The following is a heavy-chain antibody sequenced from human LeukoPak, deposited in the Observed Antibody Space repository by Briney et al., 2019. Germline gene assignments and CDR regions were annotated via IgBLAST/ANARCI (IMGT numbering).Heavy chain of an antibody. Sequence: SQTLSLTCTVSGGSISSGGYYWSWIRQPPGKGLEWIGYIYHSGSTYYNPSLKSRVTISVDRSKNQFSLKLSSVTVADTAVYYCARVVYSSGWYPTYWGQGTLVTVSS. CDR3: ARVVYSSGWYPTY. CDR2: IYHSGST. D-gene: IGHD6-19*01. CDR1: GGSISSGGYY. J-gene: IGHJ4*02. V-gene: IGHV4-30-2*01.